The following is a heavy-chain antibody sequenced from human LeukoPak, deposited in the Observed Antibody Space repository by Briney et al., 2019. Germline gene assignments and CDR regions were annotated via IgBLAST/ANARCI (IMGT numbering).Heavy chain of an antibody. Sequence: PSETLSLTCTVSGDSTSSSSFYWGWIRQPPGKGLEWIGSVYSSGSTYNNPSLKSRLTISLDTSKTQFSLKLSSVTAADTAAYYCARGAYCGGDCVFDYWGQGTPVTVSS. D-gene: IGHD2-21*02. V-gene: IGHV4-39*07. CDR2: VYSSGST. CDR3: ARGAYCGGDCVFDY. CDR1: GDSTSSSSFY. J-gene: IGHJ4*02.